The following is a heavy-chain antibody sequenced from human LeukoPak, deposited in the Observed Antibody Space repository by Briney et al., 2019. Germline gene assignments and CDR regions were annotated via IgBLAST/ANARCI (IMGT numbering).Heavy chain of an antibody. CDR2: IYSGGST. V-gene: IGHV3-53*01. CDR3: AGDYDFD. CDR1: GFTVSSSY. D-gene: IGHD3-3*01. J-gene: IGHJ4*02. Sequence: GGSLRLSCAASGFTVSSSYTSWVRQAPGKGLEWVSVIYSGGSTYYTDSVKGRFTISRDNSKNTVYLQMNSLRAEDTAIYYCAGDYDFDWGQGTLVTVSS.